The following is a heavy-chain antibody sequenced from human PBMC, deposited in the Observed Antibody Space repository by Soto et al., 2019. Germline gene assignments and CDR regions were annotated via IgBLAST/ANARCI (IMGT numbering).Heavy chain of an antibody. J-gene: IGHJ4*02. Sequence: QVQLVQSGAEVKKPGASVKVSCKPSGYTLNTYYLHWVRQAPGQGLEWMGIIHPSGGGSTYAQKLLGRVTMTTDTSTSTVFLELSSLRSADTAVYYCARGGHIAVVTDSFDYWGQGTLVTVSS. CDR2: IHPSGGGS. CDR1: GYTLNTYY. CDR3: ARGGHIAVVTDSFDY. V-gene: IGHV1-46*02. D-gene: IGHD2-21*02.